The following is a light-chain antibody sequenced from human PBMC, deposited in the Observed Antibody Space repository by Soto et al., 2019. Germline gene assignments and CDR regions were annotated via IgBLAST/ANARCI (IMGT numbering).Light chain of an antibody. V-gene: IGKV3-20*01. CDR1: QNVATMY. Sequence: EIVLTQSPGALSLSPGETATLSCRASQNVATMYLSWYQQKPGQAPRLPIYGASSRATGIPDRFSGSGSGTDFTLTISRLEPEDFAVYYCQQYGTSPRYTFGQGTKLEIK. J-gene: IGKJ2*01. CDR2: GAS. CDR3: QQYGTSPRYT.